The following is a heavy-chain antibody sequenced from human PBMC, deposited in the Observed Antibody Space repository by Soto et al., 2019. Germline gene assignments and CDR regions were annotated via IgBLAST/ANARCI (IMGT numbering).Heavy chain of an antibody. CDR3: ARDGGRHSGGIDY. CDR1: GGTFSSYS. V-gene: IGHV1-69*01. Sequence: QVQLVQSGAEVKKPGSSVKVSCKASGGTFSSYSINWVRRSPGQGLEWMGEIIPIFGTANYAQKFQGRVTITADDSTSTAYMELSSLRSEDTAVYYCARDGGRHSGGIDYWGQGTLVTVSS. D-gene: IGHD1-26*01. CDR2: IIPIFGTA. J-gene: IGHJ4*02.